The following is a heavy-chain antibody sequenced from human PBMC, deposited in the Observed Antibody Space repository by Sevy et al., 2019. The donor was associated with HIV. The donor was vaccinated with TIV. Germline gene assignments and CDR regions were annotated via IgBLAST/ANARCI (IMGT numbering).Heavy chain of an antibody. D-gene: IGHD3-16*01. CDR3: AGDEIKRDYYYAMDG. J-gene: IGHJ6*02. V-gene: IGHV4-61*02. CDR2: IYASGRT. Sequence: SETLSLTCTVSGDSISSGDSFWSWIRQPAGRGLEWIGRIYASGRTMYNPSLKSRLTLSVDTSKNQFSLELTSVTAAATFVYYCAGDEIKRDYYYAMDGWGQGTPGTVSS. CDR1: GDSISSGDSF.